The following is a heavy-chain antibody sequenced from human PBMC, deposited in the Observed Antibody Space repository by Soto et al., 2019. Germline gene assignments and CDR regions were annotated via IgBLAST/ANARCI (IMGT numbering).Heavy chain of an antibody. Sequence: QVQLVQSGAEVKKPGASVKVSCKASGYTFTSYDINWVRQATGQGLEWMGWMNPNSGNTGYAQKFQGRVTMTRNTSISTDYMELGSLRSEDTAVYYCARERSAAGTGWFDPWGQGTLVTVSS. CDR2: MNPNSGNT. CDR1: GYTFTSYD. CDR3: ARERSAAGTGWFDP. V-gene: IGHV1-8*01. D-gene: IGHD6-13*01. J-gene: IGHJ5*02.